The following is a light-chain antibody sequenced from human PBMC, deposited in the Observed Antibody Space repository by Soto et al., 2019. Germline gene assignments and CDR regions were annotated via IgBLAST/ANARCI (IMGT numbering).Light chain of an antibody. Sequence: EVVMTQSPGTLSVSPGERVTLSCRASQSISSSLAWYQQKPGQTPRLLIFGASSRATGIPARFSASGSGTEFTLTISSLQSEDFAIYYCHQRQSWPRTFGQGTKVEIK. CDR2: GAS. J-gene: IGKJ1*01. V-gene: IGKV3-15*01. CDR3: HQRQSWPRT. CDR1: QSISSS.